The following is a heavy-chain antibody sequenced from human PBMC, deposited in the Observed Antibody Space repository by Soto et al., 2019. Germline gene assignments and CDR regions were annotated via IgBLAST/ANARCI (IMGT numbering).Heavy chain of an antibody. J-gene: IGHJ4*02. V-gene: IGHV3-74*01. CDR2: IKTDGSST. CDR1: GFTFSSYW. Sequence: EVQLVESGGALVQPGGSLRLSCAASGFTFSSYWMQWVRQAPGEGLVWVSRIKTDGSSTSYADSVKGRFTISRDNAKNTMYLQMNSLRAEDTAVYYCARVGVGHYEFDYWGQGTLVTVSS. D-gene: IGHD3-16*01. CDR3: ARVGVGHYEFDY.